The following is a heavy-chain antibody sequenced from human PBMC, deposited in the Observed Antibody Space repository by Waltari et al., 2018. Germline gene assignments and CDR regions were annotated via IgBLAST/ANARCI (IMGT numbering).Heavy chain of an antibody. CDR3: ATETVQGWSYGMDV. Sequence: QFKLVQYGAEVKKPGASVKVSCKVSGYTLTELSMHWERQAPGKGLEWMGGLDPEDGETIYAKKFQGRVTMTEDTSTDTAYMELSSLRSEDTAVYYCATETVQGWSYGMDVWGQGTTVTVSS. D-gene: IGHD1-1*01. CDR2: LDPEDGET. V-gene: IGHV1-24*01. J-gene: IGHJ6*02. CDR1: GYTLTELS.